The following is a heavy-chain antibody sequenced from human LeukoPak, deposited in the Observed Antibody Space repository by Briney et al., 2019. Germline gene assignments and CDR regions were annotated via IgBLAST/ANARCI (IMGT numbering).Heavy chain of an antibody. Sequence: GGSLSLSCAASGFTFSSYAMSWVRQAPGKGLEGVSAISGSSGSTNYADSVKGRVTISRDNSKNTLYLQMNSLRAEDTAVYYCANYRRNVHYYIYVWGKGTTVIVSS. CDR2: ISGSSGST. D-gene: IGHD1-1*01. V-gene: IGHV3-23*01. J-gene: IGHJ6*03. CDR1: GFTFSSYA. CDR3: ANYRRNVHYYIYV.